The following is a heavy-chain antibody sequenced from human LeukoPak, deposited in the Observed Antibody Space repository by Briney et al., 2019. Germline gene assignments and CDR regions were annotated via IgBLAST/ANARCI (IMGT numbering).Heavy chain of an antibody. V-gene: IGHV3-74*01. CDR1: GFTFSRYW. Sequence: PGGSLRLSCAASGFTFSRYWMHWVRHAPGKGLVWVSRIGDDGSTTACADSVKGRFTISRDNAKNTLYLQMNSLRAEDTAVYYCARASRGNWFDPWGQGTLVTVSS. CDR2: IGDDGSTT. CDR3: ARASRGNWFDP. J-gene: IGHJ5*02. D-gene: IGHD3-10*01.